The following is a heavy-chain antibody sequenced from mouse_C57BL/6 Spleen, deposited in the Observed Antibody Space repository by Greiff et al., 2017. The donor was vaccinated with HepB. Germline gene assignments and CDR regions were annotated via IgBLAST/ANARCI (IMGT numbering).Heavy chain of an antibody. CDR3: APWGIYDGYYGGFAY. J-gene: IGHJ3*01. Sequence: VQLQQSGAELVKPGASVKMSCKASGYTFTSYWITWVKQRPGQGLEWIGDIYPGSGSTNYNEKFKSKATLTVDTSSSTAYMQLSSLTSEDSAVYYCAPWGIYDGYYGGFAYWGQGTLVTVSA. D-gene: IGHD2-3*01. CDR2: IYPGSGST. CDR1: GYTFTSYW. V-gene: IGHV1-55*01.